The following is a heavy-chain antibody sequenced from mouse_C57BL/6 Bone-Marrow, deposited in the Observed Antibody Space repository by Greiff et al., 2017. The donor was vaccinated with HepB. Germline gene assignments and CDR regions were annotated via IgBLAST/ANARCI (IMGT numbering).Heavy chain of an antibody. Sequence: DVKLQESGGGLVQPGGSMKLSCAASGFTFSDAWMDWVRQSPEKGLEWVAEIRNKANNHATYYAESVKGRFTISRDDSKSSVYLQMNSLRAEDTGIYYCTRDRYYEDYYAMDYWGQGTSVTVSS. CDR3: TRDRYYEDYYAMDY. D-gene: IGHD2-3*01. CDR2: IRNKANNHAT. J-gene: IGHJ4*01. V-gene: IGHV6-6*01. CDR1: GFTFSDAW.